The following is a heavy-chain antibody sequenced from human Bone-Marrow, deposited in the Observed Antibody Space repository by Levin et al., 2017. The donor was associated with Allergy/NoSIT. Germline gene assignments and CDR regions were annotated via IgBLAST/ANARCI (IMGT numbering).Heavy chain of an antibody. J-gene: IGHJ6*02. D-gene: IGHD3-16*01. CDR2: ISSGSSHI. Sequence: GESLKISCAASGLSFSNYDMNWVRQAPGKGLERVSSISSGSSHIDYADSVKGRFTISRDNAKNSLYLQMNSLRLEDTAVYFCASWAMFYYDGSDFAYFYYGMDVWGQGTTVTVSS. V-gene: IGHV3-21*06. CDR1: GLSFSNYD. CDR3: ASWAMFYYDGSDFAYFYYGMDV.